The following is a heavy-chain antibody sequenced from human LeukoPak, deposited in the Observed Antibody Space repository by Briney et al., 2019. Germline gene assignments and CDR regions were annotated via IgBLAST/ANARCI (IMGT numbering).Heavy chain of an antibody. CDR3: VVPYSSSWGLFDH. D-gene: IGHD6-13*01. Sequence: ASVKVSCKASGYTFTGYYMHWVRQAPGQGLEWMGWINPNSGGTNYAQKFQGRVTMTRDTSISTAYMELSRLRSDDTAVYYCVVPYSSSWGLFDHWGQGTLVTVSS. CDR1: GYTFTGYY. V-gene: IGHV1-2*02. CDR2: INPNSGGT. J-gene: IGHJ4*02.